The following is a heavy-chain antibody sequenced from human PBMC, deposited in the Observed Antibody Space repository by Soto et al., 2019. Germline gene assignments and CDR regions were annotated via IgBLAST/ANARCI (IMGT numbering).Heavy chain of an antibody. CDR1: GYTFTSCA. J-gene: IGHJ6*02. Sequence: ASVKVSCKASGYTFTSCAMHWVRQAPGQRLEWMGWINAGNGNTKYSQKFQGRVTITRDKSTSTAYMELSSLRSEDTAVYYCARASVVLRFLEWLPSGGMDVWGQGTTVTVSS. CDR2: INAGNGNT. D-gene: IGHD3-3*01. V-gene: IGHV1-3*01. CDR3: ARASVVLRFLEWLPSGGMDV.